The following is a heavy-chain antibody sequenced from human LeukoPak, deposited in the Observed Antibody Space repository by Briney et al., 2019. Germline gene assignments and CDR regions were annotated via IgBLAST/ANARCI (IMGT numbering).Heavy chain of an antibody. CDR2: ISYDGSNK. J-gene: IGHJ4*02. CDR3: ARPLYSSGWGSDY. Sequence: PGGSLRLSCVASGFTFSSYGMHWVRQAPGKGLEWVAVISYDGSNKYYADSVKGRFTISRDNSKNTLYLQMNSLRAEDTAVYYCARPLYSSGWGSDYWGQGTLVTVSS. CDR1: GFTFSSYG. D-gene: IGHD6-19*01. V-gene: IGHV3-30*03.